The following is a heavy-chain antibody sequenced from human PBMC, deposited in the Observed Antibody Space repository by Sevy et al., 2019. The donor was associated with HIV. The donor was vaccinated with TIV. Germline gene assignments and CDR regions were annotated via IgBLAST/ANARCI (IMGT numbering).Heavy chain of an antibody. D-gene: IGHD2-2*01. V-gene: IGHV4-61*02. CDR2: IYTSGST. J-gene: IGHJ6*03. CDR3: AGHCSSTSCFYYYYYYMDV. Sequence: SETLSLTCTVSGGSISSGSYYWSWIRQPAGKGLEWIGRIYTSGSTNYNPSLKSRVTISVDTSKNQFSLKLSSVTAAYTAVYYYAGHCSSTSCFYYYYYYMDVWGKGTTVTVSS. CDR1: GGSISSGSYY.